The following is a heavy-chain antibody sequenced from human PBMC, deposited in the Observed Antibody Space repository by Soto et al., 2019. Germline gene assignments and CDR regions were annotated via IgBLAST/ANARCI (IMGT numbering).Heavy chain of an antibody. CDR3: ARAEYSSGWFDY. J-gene: IGHJ5*01. CDR2: IWYDGSNK. Sequence: QVQLVESGGGVVQPGRSLRLSCAASGFTFSSYCLHWVRQAPCKGLEWVAVIWYDGSNKYYADSLKGRFTISRDNSKSSLYLQMNSLRAEAADVYYCARAEYSSGWFDYWGQGTLVTVSS. D-gene: IGHD6-19*01. V-gene: IGHV3-33*01. CDR1: GFTFSSYC.